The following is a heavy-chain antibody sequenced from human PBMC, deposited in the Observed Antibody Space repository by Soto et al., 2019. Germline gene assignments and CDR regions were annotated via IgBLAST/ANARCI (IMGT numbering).Heavy chain of an antibody. CDR1: GGSISIGDYY. V-gene: IGHV4-30-4*02. Sequence: PSDTLSLTCTVSGGSISIGDYYWSWILHPPGKGLEWIGYIYYSGSTYYNPSLKSRVTISVDTSKNQFSLKLSSVTAADTAVYYCASLVVVAARNWFDPWGQGTLVTVSS. CDR2: IYYSGST. J-gene: IGHJ5*02. D-gene: IGHD2-15*01. CDR3: ASLVVVAARNWFDP.